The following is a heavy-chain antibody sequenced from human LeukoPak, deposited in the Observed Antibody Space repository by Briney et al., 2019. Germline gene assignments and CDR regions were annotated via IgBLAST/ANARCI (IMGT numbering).Heavy chain of an antibody. CDR1: GVSISSYY. CDR3: AGHHPRNTVDF. Sequence: PSETLSLTCTASGVSISSYYWSWIRQPPGKGLEWIAYISDIGSINYNPSLKSRVTISLDTSKNQFSLKLSSVTAADTAVYYCAGHHPRNTVDFWGQGTLVTVSS. CDR2: ISDIGSI. D-gene: IGHD2/OR15-2a*01. V-gene: IGHV4-59*08. J-gene: IGHJ4*02.